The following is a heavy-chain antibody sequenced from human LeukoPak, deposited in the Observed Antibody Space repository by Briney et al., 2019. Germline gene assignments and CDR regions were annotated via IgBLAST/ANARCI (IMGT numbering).Heavy chain of an antibody. Sequence: SETLSLTCTVSGGSISSYYRNWIRQPAGKGLEWIGRVYPSGSTNYNPSLKSRVTMSVDTSKNQFSLKLSSVTAADTAVYYCARDYSGGYPGGAVFDYWGQGTLVTVSS. CDR2: VYPSGST. CDR1: GGSISSYY. D-gene: IGHD2-15*01. CDR3: ARDYSGGYPGGAVFDY. J-gene: IGHJ4*02. V-gene: IGHV4-4*07.